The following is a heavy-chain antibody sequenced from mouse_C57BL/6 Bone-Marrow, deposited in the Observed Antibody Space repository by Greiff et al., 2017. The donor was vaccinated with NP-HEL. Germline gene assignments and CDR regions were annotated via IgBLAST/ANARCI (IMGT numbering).Heavy chain of an antibody. V-gene: IGHV1-55*01. CDR1: GYTFTSYW. Sequence: QVQLQQPGAELVKPGASVKMSCKASGYTFTSYWISWVKQRPGQGLEWIGDIYPGSGSTNYIEKFKSKATLTVDTSSSTAYMQLSSLTSEDSAVYYCARKSYAMDCWGQGTSVTVSS. CDR3: ARKSYAMDC. CDR2: IYPGSGST. J-gene: IGHJ4*01.